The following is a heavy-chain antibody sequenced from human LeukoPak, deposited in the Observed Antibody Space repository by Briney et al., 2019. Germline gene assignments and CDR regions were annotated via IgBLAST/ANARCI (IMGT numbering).Heavy chain of an antibody. CDR2: IYNTVST. CDR1: GGSISGYY. V-gene: IGHV4-59*01. D-gene: IGHD3-10*01. CDR3: ARLWYGESSFDY. J-gene: IGHJ4*02. Sequence: SETLSLTCTVSGGSISGYYWSWIRQPPGKGLEWIGYIYNTVSTNSNPSLKSRVTISEDTSKNQFPLKLTSVTAADTAVYYCARLWYGESSFDYWGQGSLVTVSS.